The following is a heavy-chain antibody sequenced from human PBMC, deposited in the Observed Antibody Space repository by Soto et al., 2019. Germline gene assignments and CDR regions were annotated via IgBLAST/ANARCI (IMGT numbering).Heavy chain of an antibody. CDR3: ARARSGYGLYYFDY. CDR1: SGSISSGGYY. Sequence: SETLSLTCAVSSGSISSGGYYWSWIRQHPGKGLEWIGYIYYSGSTYYNPSLKSRVTISVDTSKNQFSLKLSSVTAADTAVYYCARARSGYGLYYFDYWGQGTLVTVSS. J-gene: IGHJ4*02. CDR2: IYYSGST. V-gene: IGHV4-31*11. D-gene: IGHD5-12*01.